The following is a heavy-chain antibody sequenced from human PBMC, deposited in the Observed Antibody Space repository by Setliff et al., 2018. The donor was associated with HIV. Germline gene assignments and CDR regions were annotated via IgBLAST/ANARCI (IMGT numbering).Heavy chain of an antibody. CDR3: ARATSGELEN. Sequence: GGSLRLSCAASGFTFSSYWTSWVRQAPGKGLEWVAHIKQDGSEKYYVDSLKGRFTISRDNAKNSVFLQMNSLRVEDTAVYYCARATSGELENWGQGTLVTVSS. D-gene: IGHD3-16*01. CDR1: GFTFSSYW. J-gene: IGHJ4*02. CDR2: IKQDGSEK. V-gene: IGHV3-7*01.